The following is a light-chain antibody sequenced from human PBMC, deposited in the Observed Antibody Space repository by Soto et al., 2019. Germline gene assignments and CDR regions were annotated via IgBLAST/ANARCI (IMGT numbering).Light chain of an antibody. CDR3: QQRSSWPLT. Sequence: EVVLTQSPATLSLSPGERATLSCRASQSVRTYLAWYQQKPGQAPRLLIHDVSDRATGIPARFGGSGSGTDFTLTISSLEPEDFAVYYCQQRSSWPLTFGGGTKVDIK. CDR1: QSVRTY. CDR2: DVS. J-gene: IGKJ4*01. V-gene: IGKV3-11*01.